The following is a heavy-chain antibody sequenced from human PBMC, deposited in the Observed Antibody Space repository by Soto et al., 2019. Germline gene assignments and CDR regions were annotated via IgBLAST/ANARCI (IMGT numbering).Heavy chain of an antibody. CDR1: GGSISSYY. D-gene: IGHD6-13*01. CDR3: ARGLGGPSSSWYRGSSYNWFDP. V-gene: IGHV4-59*12. CDR2: IYYSGST. J-gene: IGHJ5*02. Sequence: SETLSLTCPVSGGSISSYYWTWIRQPPGKGLEWIGYIYYSGSTNYNPSLKSRVTISVATSKTQFSLKLSSVTAADTAVYYCARGLGGPSSSWYRGSSYNWFDPWGQGTLVTVSS.